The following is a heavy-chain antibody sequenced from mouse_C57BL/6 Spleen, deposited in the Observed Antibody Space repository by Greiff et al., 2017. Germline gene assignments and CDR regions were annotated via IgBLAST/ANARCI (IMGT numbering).Heavy chain of an antibody. D-gene: IGHD1-1*01. CDR3: ARSYGSRDYAMDY. J-gene: IGHJ4*01. V-gene: IGHV1-19*01. Sequence: VQLQQSGPVLVKPGASVKMSCKASGYTFTDYYMNWVKQSHGKSLEWIGVINPYNGGTSYNQKFKGKATLTVDKSSSTAYMELNSLTSEDSAVYYCARSYGSRDYAMDYWGQGTSVTVSS. CDR1: GYTFTDYY. CDR2: INPYNGGT.